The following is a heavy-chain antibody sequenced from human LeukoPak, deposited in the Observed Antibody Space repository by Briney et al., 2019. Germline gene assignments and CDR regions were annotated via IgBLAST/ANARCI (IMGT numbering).Heavy chain of an antibody. J-gene: IGHJ5*02. CDR3: AREHRVDARTNWFDP. V-gene: IGHV1-2*02. CDR1: GYTFTGYY. CDR2: INTNSGGT. D-gene: IGHD2-15*01. Sequence: ASVKVSCKASGYTFTGYYMHWVRQAPGQGLEWMGWINTNSGGTNYAQSFTGRVTLSRDTSISTAYLEISRLRSEDTAVYYCAREHRVDARTNWFDPWGEGTLVAVSS.